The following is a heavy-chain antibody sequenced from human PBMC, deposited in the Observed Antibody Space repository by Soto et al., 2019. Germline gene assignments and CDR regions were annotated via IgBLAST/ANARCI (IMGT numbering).Heavy chain of an antibody. CDR2: IYYSAST. Sequence: SETLFLTCTVSGASINSGDYHWTWIRQFPGKGLERIGGIYYSASTYYNPALVSRLTISLDTSKNQFSLKLSSVTAADTAVYYCARAEGSGHYYGMDVWGQGTTVTVSS. CDR1: GASINSGDYH. D-gene: IGHD2-15*01. V-gene: IGHV4-30-4*01. CDR3: ARAEGSGHYYGMDV. J-gene: IGHJ6*02.